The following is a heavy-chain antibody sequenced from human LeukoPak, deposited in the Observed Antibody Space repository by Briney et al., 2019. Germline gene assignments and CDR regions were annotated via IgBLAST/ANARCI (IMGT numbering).Heavy chain of an antibody. CDR1: GYTFTSYG. CDR3: ARGGETSRDGYNCNY. D-gene: IGHD5-24*01. CDR2: IIPILGIA. V-gene: IGHV1-69*04. J-gene: IGHJ4*02. Sequence: ASVKVSCKASGYTFTSYGISWVRQAPGQGLEWMGRIIPILGIANYAQKFQGRVTITADKSTSTAYMELSSLRSEDTAVYYCARGGETSRDGYNCNYWGQGTLVTVSS.